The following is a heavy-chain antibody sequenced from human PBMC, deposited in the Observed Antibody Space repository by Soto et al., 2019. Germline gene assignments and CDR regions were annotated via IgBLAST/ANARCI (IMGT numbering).Heavy chain of an antibody. J-gene: IGHJ4*02. CDR2: ISSSGGTT. D-gene: IGHD6-19*01. CDR3: ATLRTVTGPGWGRASEY. Sequence: GGSLRLSCATSGFNFNNYAMSWVRQAPGERLEWVSFISSSGGTTYYADSVKGRFTISRDNSRNTVFLQMNTLGAEDTAIYYCATLRTVTGPGWGRASEYWGQGTRVTFSS. V-gene: IGHV3-23*01. CDR1: GFNFNNYA.